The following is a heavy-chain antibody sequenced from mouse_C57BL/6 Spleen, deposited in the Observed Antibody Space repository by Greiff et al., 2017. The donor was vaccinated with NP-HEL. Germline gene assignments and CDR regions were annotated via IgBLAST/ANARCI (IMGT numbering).Heavy chain of an antibody. V-gene: IGHV5-4*01. Sequence: EVQGVESGGGLVKPGGSLKLSCAASGFTFSSYAMSWVRQTPEKRLEWVATISDGGSYTYYPDNVKGRFTISRDNAKNNLYLQMSHLKSEVTAMYYCARGLPYFDYWGQGTTLTVSS. CDR3: ARGLPYFDY. CDR1: GFTFSSYA. J-gene: IGHJ2*01. D-gene: IGHD5-5*01. CDR2: ISDGGSYT.